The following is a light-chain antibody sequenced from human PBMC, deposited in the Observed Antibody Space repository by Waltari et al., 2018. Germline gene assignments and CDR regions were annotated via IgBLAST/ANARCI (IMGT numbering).Light chain of an antibody. CDR3: QQYNNWPLT. Sequence: EIVMTQSPATLSVSPGERATLSCRASQSVSSNVAWYQQKPGQAPRLLIYGGSTRTTGIPDRFSGSGSGTDFTLTISSLQSEDFAVYYCQQYNNWPLTFGGGTKVEIK. J-gene: IGKJ4*01. CDR1: QSVSSN. V-gene: IGKV3-15*01. CDR2: GGS.